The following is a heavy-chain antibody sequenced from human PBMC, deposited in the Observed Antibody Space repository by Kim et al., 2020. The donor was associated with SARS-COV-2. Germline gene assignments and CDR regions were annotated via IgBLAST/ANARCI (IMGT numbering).Heavy chain of an antibody. J-gene: IGHJ5*02. CDR1: GGSFSGYY. Sequence: SETLSLTCAVYGGSFSGYYWSWIRQPPGKGLEWIGEINHSGSTNYNPSLKSRVTISVDTSKNQFSLKLSSVTAADTAVYYCARGTYCSSTSCHNAWFDPWGQGTLVTVSS. CDR3: ARGTYCSSTSCHNAWFDP. CDR2: INHSGST. D-gene: IGHD2-2*02. V-gene: IGHV4-34*01.